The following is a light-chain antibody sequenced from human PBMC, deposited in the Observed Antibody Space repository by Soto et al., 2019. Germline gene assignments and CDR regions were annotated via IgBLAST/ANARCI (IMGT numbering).Light chain of an antibody. CDR3: QQYANSPYT. J-gene: IGKJ2*01. CDR1: QSVSTN. V-gene: IGKV3-15*01. CDR2: GAS. Sequence: EILMTQSPGTLSVSPGESATLSCRASQSVSTNVAWFQQRPGQPPRLLIYGASGRATGIPARFRGTGSGTEFTLTIGSMQSEDFALYFCQQYANSPYTFAQGTKLEI.